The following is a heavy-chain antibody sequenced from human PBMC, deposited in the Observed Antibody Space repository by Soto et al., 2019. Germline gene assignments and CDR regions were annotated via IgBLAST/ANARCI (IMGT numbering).Heavy chain of an antibody. CDR2: ISGSGGST. J-gene: IGHJ4*02. CDR1: GFTFSSYA. Sequence: EVQLLESGGGLVQPGGSLRLSCAASGFTFSSYAMSWVRQAPGKGLEWVSAISGSGGSTYYADSVKGRFTISRDNSKNTPYLQMKSLRSQDTAVYYCGKGRLNWIAVATDYWGQGTLVTVSS. V-gene: IGHV3-23*01. D-gene: IGHD6-19*01. CDR3: GKGRLNWIAVATDY.